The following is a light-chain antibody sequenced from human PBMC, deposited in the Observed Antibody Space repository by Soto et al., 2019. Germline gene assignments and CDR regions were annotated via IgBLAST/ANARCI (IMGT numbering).Light chain of an antibody. CDR1: QSVLYNSDNKNY. CDR2: WAS. Sequence: DIVMTQSPDSLAVSLGERATINCKSSQSVLYNSDNKNYLAWYQQKAGQPPKLLIYWASTRDSGVPDRFSGSGSGAAFTLTISNLQAEDVAVYFCQQYYTTLSFGGGTTMEIK. CDR3: QQYYTTLS. V-gene: IGKV4-1*01. J-gene: IGKJ4*01.